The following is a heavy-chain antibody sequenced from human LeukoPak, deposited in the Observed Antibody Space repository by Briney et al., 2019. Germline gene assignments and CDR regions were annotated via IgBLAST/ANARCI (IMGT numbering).Heavy chain of an antibody. Sequence: SETLSLTCTVSGDSINSNYWRWIRQPPGKGLEWIGYIFYSGNNNYHPSLKTRVTISVATSKNQFSLKVSSLTAADPPGYSWARYVRAGPVQTTSTNYYYMDVWGKGTTVTVSS. CDR2: IFYSGNN. CDR3: ARYVRAGPVQTTSTNYYYMDV. CDR1: GDSINSNY. D-gene: IGHD2-8*01. V-gene: IGHV4-59*01. J-gene: IGHJ6*03.